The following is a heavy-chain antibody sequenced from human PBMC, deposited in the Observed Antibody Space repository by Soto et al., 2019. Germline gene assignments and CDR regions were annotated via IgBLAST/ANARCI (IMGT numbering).Heavy chain of an antibody. CDR3: ARDLFRLASSSAAFDI. Sequence: GGSLRLSCAASGFTFSSYAMHWVRQAPGKGLEYVSAISSNGGSTYYANSVKGRFTISRDNSKNTLYLQMGSLRAEDMAVYYCARDLFRLASSSAAFDIWGQGTMVTVSS. V-gene: IGHV3-64*01. D-gene: IGHD6-6*01. CDR1: GFTFSSYA. J-gene: IGHJ3*02. CDR2: ISSNGGST.